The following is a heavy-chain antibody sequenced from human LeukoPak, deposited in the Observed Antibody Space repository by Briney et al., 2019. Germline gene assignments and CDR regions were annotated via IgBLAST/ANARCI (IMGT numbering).Heavy chain of an antibody. CDR2: ISGSGGST. CDR3: ARRLRFGEAAFDI. V-gene: IGHV3-23*01. D-gene: IGHD3-10*01. J-gene: IGHJ3*02. CDR1: GLTFSSYA. Sequence: GGSLRLSCAASGLTFSSYAMSWVRQAPGKGLEWVSAISGSGGSTYYADSVKGRFTISRDNSKNTLYLQMNSLRAEDTAVYYCARRLRFGEAAFDIWGQGTMVTVSS.